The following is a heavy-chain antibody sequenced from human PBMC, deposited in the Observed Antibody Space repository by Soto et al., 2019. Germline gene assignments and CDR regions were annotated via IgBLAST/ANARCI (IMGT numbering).Heavy chain of an antibody. Sequence: SSETLSLTCTVSGGSISSYYWSWIRQPPGKGLEWIGYIYYSGSTYYNPSLKSRVTISVDTSKNQFSLKLSSVTAADTAVYYCARHGFLAVAGLRTWGQGTLVTVSS. CDR3: ARHGFLAVAGLRT. V-gene: IGHV4-59*08. CDR2: IYYSGST. J-gene: IGHJ5*02. D-gene: IGHD6-19*01. CDR1: GGSISSYY.